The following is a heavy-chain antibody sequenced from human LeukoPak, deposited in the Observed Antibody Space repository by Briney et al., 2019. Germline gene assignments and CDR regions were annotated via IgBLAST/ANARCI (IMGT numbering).Heavy chain of an antibody. D-gene: IGHD3-22*01. CDR1: GFSLSTSGLC. CDR2: IDWDDDK. Sequence: SGPALVKPTQTLTLTCSFSGFSLSTSGLCVSWIRQPPGRALEWLPRIDWDDDKFYNTSLSTRLTISKDTSKNQVVLTMTNVDPVDTATYYCARTYEITVIVVGPFDYWGQGTLVTVS. V-gene: IGHV2-70*17. CDR3: ARTYEITVIVVGPFDY. J-gene: IGHJ4*02.